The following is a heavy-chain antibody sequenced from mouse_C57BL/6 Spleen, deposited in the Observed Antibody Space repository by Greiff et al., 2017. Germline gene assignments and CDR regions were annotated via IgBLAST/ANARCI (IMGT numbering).Heavy chain of an antibody. CDR2: IDPSDSYT. J-gene: IGHJ3*01. CDR3: ARAHGRVWFAC. Sequence: QVQLQQPGAELVKPGASVKLSCKASGYTFTSYWMQWVKQRPGQGLEWIGEIDPSDSYTNYNQKFKGKATFTVDTSTSTAYMQLSTLTSEDSAVYYYARAHGRVWFACWGQGTLVTVSA. V-gene: IGHV1-50*01. CDR1: GYTFTSYW.